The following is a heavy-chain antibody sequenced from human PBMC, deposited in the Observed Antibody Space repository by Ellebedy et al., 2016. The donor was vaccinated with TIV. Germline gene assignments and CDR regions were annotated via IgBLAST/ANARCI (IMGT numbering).Heavy chain of an antibody. CDR1: GYTLTELP. D-gene: IGHD4-17*01. V-gene: IGHV1-24*01. CDR3: ATVSPPTVTTGYFYYYMDV. J-gene: IGHJ6*03. Sequence: ASVKVSCXVSGYTLTELPMHWVRQAPAKGLEWMGGFAPEDGETIYAQEFQGRVTMTEDTSTDTAYMELSSLRSEDTAVYYCATVSPPTVTTGYFYYYMDVWGKGTTVTVSS. CDR2: FAPEDGET.